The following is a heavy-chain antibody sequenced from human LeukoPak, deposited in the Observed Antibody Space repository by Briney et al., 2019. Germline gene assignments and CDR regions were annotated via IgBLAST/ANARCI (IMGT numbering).Heavy chain of an antibody. D-gene: IGHD3-22*01. CDR3: AREVPHYYDSSGYYPYFDY. CDR1: GYTFTGDY. CDR2: INPNSGGT. Sequence: ASVKVSCKASGYTFTGDYMHWVRQAPGQGLEWMGWINPNSGGTNYAQKFQGRVAMTRDTSISTAYMELSRLRSADTAVYYCAREVPHYYDSSGYYPYFDYWGQGTLVTVSS. J-gene: IGHJ4*02. V-gene: IGHV1-2*02.